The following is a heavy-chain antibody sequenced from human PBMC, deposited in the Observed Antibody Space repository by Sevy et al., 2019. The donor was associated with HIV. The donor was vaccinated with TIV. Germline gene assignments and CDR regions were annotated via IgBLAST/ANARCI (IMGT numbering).Heavy chain of an antibody. CDR2: INSDGSST. D-gene: IGHD3-22*01. CDR3: ARVKDYYDSSGYYGAGAFDI. J-gene: IGHJ3*02. V-gene: IGHV3-74*01. CDR1: GFTFSSYW. Sequence: GGSLRLSCAASGFTFSSYWMQWVRQAPGKGLVWVSRINSDGSSTSYADSVKGRFTISRDNAKNTLYLQMNSLRAEDTAVYYCARVKDYYDSSGYYGAGAFDIWGQGTMVTVSS.